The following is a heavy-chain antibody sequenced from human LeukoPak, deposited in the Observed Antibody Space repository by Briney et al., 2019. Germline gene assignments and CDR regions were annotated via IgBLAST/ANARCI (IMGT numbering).Heavy chain of an antibody. CDR1: GGSISSYY. J-gene: IGHJ5*02. Sequence: SETLSLTCTVSGGSISSYYWSWIRQPPGKGLEWIGYIYYSGSSNYNPSLKSRVTISVDTSKNQFSLKLSSVTAADTAVYYCARGTVTTWAWFDPWGQGTLVTASP. CDR3: ARGTVTTWAWFDP. V-gene: IGHV4-59*01. CDR2: IYYSGSS. D-gene: IGHD4-11*01.